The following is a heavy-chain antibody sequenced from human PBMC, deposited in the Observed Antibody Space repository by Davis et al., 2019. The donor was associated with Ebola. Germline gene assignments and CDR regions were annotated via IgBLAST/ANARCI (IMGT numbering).Heavy chain of an antibody. D-gene: IGHD3-3*01. J-gene: IGHJ6*04. CDR2: INPNSGGT. V-gene: IGHV1-2*04. CDR3: AKGIDFWTEAPGVDV. Sequence: ASVKVSCKASGYTFTGYYMHWVRQAPGQGLEWMGWINPNSGGTNYAQKFQGWVTMTRDTSISTAYMELSRLRSDDTAVYYCAKGIDFWTEAPGVDVWGKGTTVTVSS. CDR1: GYTFTGYY.